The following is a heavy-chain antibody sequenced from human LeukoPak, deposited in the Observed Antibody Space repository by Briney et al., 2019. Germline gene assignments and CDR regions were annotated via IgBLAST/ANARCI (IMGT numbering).Heavy chain of an antibody. CDR3: AREDFRDYYDSGGYYRPVDS. D-gene: IGHD3-22*01. CDR2: IYTSGST. J-gene: IGHJ4*02. Sequence: PSETLSLTCPVSGDSIGSGTFCWNWVRQPAGKGLEWIGRIYTSGSTNYNPPLKSRVTISVDTSKNQFSLKLTSVTAADTALYYCAREDFRDYYDSGGYYRPVDSWGQGTLVTVSS. V-gene: IGHV4-61*02. CDR1: GDSIGSGTFC.